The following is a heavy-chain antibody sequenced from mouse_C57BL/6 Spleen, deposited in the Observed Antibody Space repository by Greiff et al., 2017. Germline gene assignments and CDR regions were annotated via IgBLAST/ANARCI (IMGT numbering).Heavy chain of an antibody. CDR1: GYTFTSYW. CDR3: ARWALFYYGNVAY. V-gene: IGHV1-50*01. J-gene: IGHJ3*01. CDR2: IDPSDCYT. D-gene: IGHD2-1*01. Sequence: QVQLQQPGAELVKPGASVKLSCKASGYTFTSYWMQWVKQRPGQGLEWIGEIDPSDCYTKYNQKFKGKATLTVDTSSSTAYMQLSSLTSEDSAVYYCARWALFYYGNVAYWGQGTLVTVSA.